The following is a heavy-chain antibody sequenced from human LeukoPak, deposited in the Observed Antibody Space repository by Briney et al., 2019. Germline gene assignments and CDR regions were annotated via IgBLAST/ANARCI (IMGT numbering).Heavy chain of an antibody. V-gene: IGHV1-46*01. CDR3: AREYEPIFDY. J-gene: IGHJ4*02. CDR1: GYTFTSYY. Sequence: ASVKVSCKSSGYTFTSYYIHWVRQAPGQGLEWMGIINPSGGSTSYAQKFQGRVTMNRDTSTSTVYMELSSLRSEDTAVYYCAREYEPIFDYWGQGTLVTVSS. CDR2: INPSGGST. D-gene: IGHD3-16*01.